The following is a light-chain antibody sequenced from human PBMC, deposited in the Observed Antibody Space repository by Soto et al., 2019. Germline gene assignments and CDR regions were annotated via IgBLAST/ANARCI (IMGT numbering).Light chain of an antibody. CDR3: SSFTSSDPLVV. V-gene: IGLV2-14*03. Sequence: QSALTQPASVSGSPGQSITISCTGTSSDVGGYNFVSWYQHHPAKAPKLMIYDVSNRPSGVSNRFSGSKSGNTASLTISGLQAEDDAHYYCSSFTSSDPLVVFGGGTKVTVL. J-gene: IGLJ2*01. CDR2: DVS. CDR1: SSDVGGYNF.